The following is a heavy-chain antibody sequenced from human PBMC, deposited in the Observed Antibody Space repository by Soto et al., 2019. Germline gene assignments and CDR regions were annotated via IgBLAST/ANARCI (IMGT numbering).Heavy chain of an antibody. Sequence: EVQLVESGGGLVKPGGSLRLSCAASGFTFSNAWMSWVRQAPGKGLEWVGRIKSKTDGGTTDYAAPVKGRFTISRDDSKNTLYLQMNSLKTEDTAVYYCLPAATSDWFDPWGQGTLVTVSS. D-gene: IGHD2-2*01. V-gene: IGHV3-15*01. CDR1: GFTFSNAW. CDR2: IKSKTDGGTT. J-gene: IGHJ5*02. CDR3: LPAATSDWFDP.